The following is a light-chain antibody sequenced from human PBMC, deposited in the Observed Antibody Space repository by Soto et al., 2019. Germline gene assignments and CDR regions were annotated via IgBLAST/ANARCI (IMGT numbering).Light chain of an antibody. CDR2: DVS. CDR1: SSDVGGYNY. J-gene: IGLJ1*01. V-gene: IGLV2-14*01. CDR3: NSYTTSTPRQIV. Sequence: QSVLTQPASVSGSPGQSITISCTGTSSDVGGYNYVSWYQQHPGKAPKFMIYDVSNRPSGVSTRFSGSKSGNTASLTISGLQAEDEADYYCNSYTTSTPRQIVFGPGTKVTVL.